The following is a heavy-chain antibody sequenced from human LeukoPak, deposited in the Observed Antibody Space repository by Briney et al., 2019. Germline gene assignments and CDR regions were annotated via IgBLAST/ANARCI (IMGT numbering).Heavy chain of an antibody. J-gene: IGHJ4*02. CDR1: GFTFNSHA. CDR2: ISGSGGST. CDR3: AKSWWELLHSFDY. V-gene: IGHV3-23*01. Sequence: GGSLRLSCAASGFTFNSHAMTWVRQAPGKSLEWVSTISGSGGSTYYADSAKGRFTISRDNSKNTLYLQMNSLRAEDTAVYYCAKSWWELLHSFDYWGQGTLVTVSS. D-gene: IGHD1-26*01.